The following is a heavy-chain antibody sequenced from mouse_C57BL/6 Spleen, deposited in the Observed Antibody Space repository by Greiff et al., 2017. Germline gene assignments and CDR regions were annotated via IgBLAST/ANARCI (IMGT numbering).Heavy chain of an antibody. J-gene: IGHJ2*01. CDR2: IDPENGGT. Sequence: VQLQQSGAELVRPGASVTMSCKASGYTFTDYGMHWVKQTPVHGLEWIGAIDPENGGTAYNQKFKGKAILTAVKSSSTAYMELRSLTSEDSAVYYCTRADSIGGASHFDYWGQGTTLTVSS. CDR3: TRADSIGGASHFDY. CDR1: GYTFTDYG. V-gene: IGHV1-15*01. D-gene: IGHD6-1*01.